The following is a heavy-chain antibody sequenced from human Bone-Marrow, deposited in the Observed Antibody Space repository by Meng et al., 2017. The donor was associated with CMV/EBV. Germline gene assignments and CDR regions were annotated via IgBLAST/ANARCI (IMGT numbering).Heavy chain of an antibody. D-gene: IGHD2-2*01. CDR1: GFTFSSYG. V-gene: IGHV3-30*02. CDR3: AKVVPGYCSTTSCSPNH. J-gene: IGHJ5*02. Sequence: GGSLRLSCAASGFTFSSYGMHWVRQAPGKGLEWVAYVRYDGNNKNYADSVKGRFTISRDNSKNTLYLQMNSLRAEDTAVYYCAKVVPGYCSTTSCSPNHWGQGTLDTVSS. CDR2: VRYDGNNK.